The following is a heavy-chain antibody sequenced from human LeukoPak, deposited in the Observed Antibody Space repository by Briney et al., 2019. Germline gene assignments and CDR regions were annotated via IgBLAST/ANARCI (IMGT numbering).Heavy chain of an antibody. CDR2: ISSSGSTI. Sequence: GESLRLSCAASGFTFSDYYMSWIRQAPGKGLEWVSYISSSGSTIYYADSVKGRFTISRDNAKNSLYLQMNSLRAEDTAVYYCARRLYCGGDCYLFTSDAFDIWGQGTMVTVSS. J-gene: IGHJ3*02. CDR3: ARRLYCGGDCYLFTSDAFDI. CDR1: GFTFSDYY. D-gene: IGHD2-21*02. V-gene: IGHV3-11*01.